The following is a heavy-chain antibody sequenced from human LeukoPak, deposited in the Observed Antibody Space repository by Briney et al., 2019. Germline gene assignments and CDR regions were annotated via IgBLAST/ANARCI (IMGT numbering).Heavy chain of an antibody. J-gene: IGHJ4*02. V-gene: IGHV3-11*06. CDR1: GFIFSDYY. CDR2: ISSSGSYT. Sequence: PGGSLRLSCAASGFIFSDYYMTWIRQAPGKGLEFISFISSSGSYTNSADSVKGRFTISRDNAKNSLYLQMNSLRAEDTAVYYCARAGIVVVPAAMPAVVDYWGQGTLVTVSS. D-gene: IGHD2-2*01. CDR3: ARAGIVVVPAAMPAVVDY.